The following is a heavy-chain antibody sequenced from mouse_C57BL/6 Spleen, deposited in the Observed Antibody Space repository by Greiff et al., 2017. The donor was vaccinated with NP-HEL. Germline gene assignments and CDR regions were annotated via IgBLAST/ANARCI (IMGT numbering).Heavy chain of an antibody. CDR1: GYTFTDYY. Sequence: VQLQQSGPELVKPGASVKISCKASGYTFTDYYMNWVKQSHGKSLEWIGDINPNNGGTSYNQKFKGKATLTVDKSSSTAYMELRSLTSEDSAVYYCARLQVLYFDYWGQGTTLTVSS. CDR2: INPNNGGT. CDR3: ARLQVLYFDY. V-gene: IGHV1-26*01. J-gene: IGHJ2*01.